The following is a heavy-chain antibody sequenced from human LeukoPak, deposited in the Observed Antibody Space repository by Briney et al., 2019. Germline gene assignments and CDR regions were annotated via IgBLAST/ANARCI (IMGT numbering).Heavy chain of an antibody. D-gene: IGHD2-2*01. Sequence: GASVKVSCKASGGTFSSYAISWVRQAPGQGLEWMGRIIPIFGTANYAQKIQGRVTITTDESTSTAYMELSSLISEDTAVYHCARGGYQLLFSFDYWGQGTLVTVSS. J-gene: IGHJ4*02. CDR1: GGTFSSYA. V-gene: IGHV1-69*05. CDR2: IIPIFGTA. CDR3: ARGGYQLLFSFDY.